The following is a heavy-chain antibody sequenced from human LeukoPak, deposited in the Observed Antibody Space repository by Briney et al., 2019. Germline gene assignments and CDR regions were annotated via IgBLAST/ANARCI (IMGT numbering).Heavy chain of an antibody. CDR2: ISGSGGST. D-gene: IGHD3-3*01. Sequence: GGSLRLSCAASGFTFSSYAMSWVRQAPGKGLEWVSAISGSGGSTYYADSVKGRFTISRDNSKNTLYLQMNSLRAEDTAVYYCAKDSGRNDFWSGYYDYWGQGTLVTVSS. V-gene: IGHV3-23*01. CDR3: AKDSGRNDFWSGYYDY. CDR1: GFTFSSYA. J-gene: IGHJ4*02.